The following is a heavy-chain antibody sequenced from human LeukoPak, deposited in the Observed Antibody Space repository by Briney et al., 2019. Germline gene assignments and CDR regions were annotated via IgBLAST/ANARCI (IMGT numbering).Heavy chain of an antibody. CDR3: ARGSCSSTSCYNYYYYGMDV. CDR1: GGSVSSGSYY. V-gene: IGHV4-61*01. D-gene: IGHD2-2*02. J-gene: IGHJ6*02. CDR2: IYYSGST. Sequence: SETLSLTCTVSGGSVSSGSYYWSWIRQPPGKGLEWIGYIYYSGSTNYNPSLKSRVTISVDTSKNQFSLKLSSVTAADTAVYYCARGSCSSTSCYNYYYYGMDVWGQGTTVTVSS.